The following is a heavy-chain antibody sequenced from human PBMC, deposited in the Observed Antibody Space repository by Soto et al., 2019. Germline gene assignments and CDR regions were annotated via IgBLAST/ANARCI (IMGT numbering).Heavy chain of an antibody. V-gene: IGHV3-66*01. J-gene: IGHJ4*02. CDR1: GFTVSSNF. D-gene: IGHD3-10*01. CDR2: IGTTDGT. CDR3: ARVPPGLGSYSYDH. Sequence: EVQLVESGGGLVQPGGSLRLSCAASGFTVSSNFMSWFRQPPGKGLEWISVIGTTDGTYYAGSVKGRFTISTDNFKNTLYLQMNSLRAEDTAVYFCARVPPGLGSYSYDHWGQGTLVTVSS.